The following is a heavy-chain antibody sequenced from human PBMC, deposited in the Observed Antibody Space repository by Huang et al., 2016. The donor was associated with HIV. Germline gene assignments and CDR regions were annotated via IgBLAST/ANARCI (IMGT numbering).Heavy chain of an antibody. CDR2: ISYDGSNK. CDR1: GFTFRSYA. J-gene: IGHJ4*02. CDR3: ARAIETPGYSDY. V-gene: IGHV3-30-3*01. Sequence: QVQLVESGGGVVQPGRSLSLSCAASGFTFRSYAMHGVRQGPGKGLEWVAVISYDGSNKYYADSVKGRFTISRDNSKNTLYLQMNSLRAEGTAVYYCARAIETPGYSDYWGQGTLVTVSS. D-gene: IGHD3-10*01.